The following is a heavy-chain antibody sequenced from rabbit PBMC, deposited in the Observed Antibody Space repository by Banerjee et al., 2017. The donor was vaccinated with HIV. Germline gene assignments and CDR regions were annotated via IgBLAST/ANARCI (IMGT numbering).Heavy chain of an antibody. D-gene: IGHD4-2*01. CDR3: ARDTLVVDDFVL. CDR2: IYAGSGGTT. Sequence: QSLEESGGDLVKPGASLTLTCTASGLSFSSSYWICWVRQAPGKGLEWIACIYAGSGGTTYYASWAKGRFTISKTSSTTVTLQMTSLTAADTATYFCARDTLVVDDFVLWGQGTLVTVS. CDR1: GLSFSSSYW. J-gene: IGHJ4*01. V-gene: IGHV1S40*01.